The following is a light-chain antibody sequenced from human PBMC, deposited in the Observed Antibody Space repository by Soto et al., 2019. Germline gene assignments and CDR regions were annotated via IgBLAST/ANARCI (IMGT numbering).Light chain of an antibody. J-gene: IGKJ4*01. CDR1: QSISTW. CDR2: GAS. V-gene: IGKV1D-16*01. Sequence: DFQMTHSPSSLSSSVVYTVSITCRASQSISTWLAWYQQKPNKAPKSLISGASNLQSGVPSRFSGSGSGTDFTLTISSLQPEDFATYYCQQFYTFPLTFGGGTKVDIK. CDR3: QQFYTFPLT.